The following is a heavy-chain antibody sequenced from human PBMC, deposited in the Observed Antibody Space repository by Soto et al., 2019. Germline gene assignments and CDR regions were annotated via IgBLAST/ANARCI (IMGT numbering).Heavy chain of an antibody. V-gene: IGHV4-30-4*01. CDR1: GGSISSGDYY. CDR2: IYYSGST. Sequence: NPSETLSLTCTVSGGSISSGDYYWSWIRQPPGKGLEWIGYIYYSGSTYYNPSLKSRVTISVDTSKNQFSLKLSSVTAADTAVYYCASSRSGGTTVTGDPFDYWGQGTLVTVSS. D-gene: IGHD4-17*01. CDR3: ASSRSGGTTVTGDPFDY. J-gene: IGHJ4*02.